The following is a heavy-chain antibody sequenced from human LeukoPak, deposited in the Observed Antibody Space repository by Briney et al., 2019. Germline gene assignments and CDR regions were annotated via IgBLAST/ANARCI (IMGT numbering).Heavy chain of an antibody. CDR2: ITSSSSYI. J-gene: IGHJ4*02. D-gene: IGHD1-26*01. Sequence: GGSLRLSCAASGFTFSSYNMNWVRQAPGKGPEWVSSITSSSSYIYYADSVKGRFTISRDNAKNSLYLQMNSLRAEDTAVYYCAREGGSYYVEDYWGQGTLVTVSS. CDR3: AREGGSYYVEDY. V-gene: IGHV3-21*01. CDR1: GFTFSSYN.